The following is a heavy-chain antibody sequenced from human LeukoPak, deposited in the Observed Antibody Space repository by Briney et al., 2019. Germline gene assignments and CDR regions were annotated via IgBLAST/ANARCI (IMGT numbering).Heavy chain of an antibody. CDR2: ISFDGSYK. D-gene: IGHD3-9*01. CDR3: ARDQYYDILTGHFDY. J-gene: IGHJ4*02. Sequence: GGSLRLSCVASGFTFSNYAMHWVRQAPGKGLEWEALISFDGSYKYYADSVKGRFTISRDNAKNSLYLQMNSLRAEDTAVYYCARDQYYDILTGHFDYWGQGTLVTVSS. CDR1: GFTFSNYA. V-gene: IGHV3-30*04.